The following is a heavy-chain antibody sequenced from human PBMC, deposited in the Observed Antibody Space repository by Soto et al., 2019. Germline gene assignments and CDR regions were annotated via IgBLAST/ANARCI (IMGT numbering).Heavy chain of an antibody. CDR1: GFTFPTYW. CDR3: ARGLKNYYGVDV. CDR2: IXGDGSXL. Sequence: GXSRRLSCAASGFTFPTYWLHWVRQVPGKGVVWVSPIXGDGSXLSYADSVRGXXTISRDNXXNTAYLQMGSLRAEDTAVYYCARGLKNYYGVDVWGRGTTVTVSS. V-gene: IGHV3-74*01. J-gene: IGHJ6*01.